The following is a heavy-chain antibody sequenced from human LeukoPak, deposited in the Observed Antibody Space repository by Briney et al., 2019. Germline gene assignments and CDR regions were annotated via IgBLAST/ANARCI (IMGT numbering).Heavy chain of an antibody. CDR1: GGSISSSNW. V-gene: IGHV4-4*02. CDR3: ARDQSSGWYYFDY. CDR2: IYHSGST. D-gene: IGHD6-19*01. Sequence: SETLSLTCAVSGGSISSSNWWSWVRQPPGKGQEWSGEIYHSGSTNYNPSLKSRVTISVDKSKNQFSLKLSSMTAADTAVYYCARDQSSGWYYFDYWGQGTLVTVSS. J-gene: IGHJ4*02.